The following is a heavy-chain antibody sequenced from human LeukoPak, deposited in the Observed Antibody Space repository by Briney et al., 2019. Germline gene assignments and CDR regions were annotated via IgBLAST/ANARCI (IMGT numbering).Heavy chain of an antibody. J-gene: IGHJ5*02. CDR3: ARGVVLRYFDWLKRSNWFDP. Sequence: PGESLSLACAVYGPSVSGYYWRWIRQPPGKGLEWNGVINHGGSNNYKPSCKSGATISVDTSKNQFSMKRSSVTAADTAVYYCARGVVLRYFDWLKRSNWFDPWGQGTLVTVSS. CDR1: GPSVSGYY. D-gene: IGHD3-9*01. CDR2: INHGGSN. V-gene: IGHV4-34*01.